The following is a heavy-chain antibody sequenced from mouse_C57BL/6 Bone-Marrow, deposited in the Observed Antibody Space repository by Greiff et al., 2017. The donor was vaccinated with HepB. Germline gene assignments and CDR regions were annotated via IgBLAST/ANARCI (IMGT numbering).Heavy chain of an antibody. CDR1: GFTFSDYY. J-gene: IGHJ2*01. Sequence: EVKLMESEGGLVQPGSSMKLSCTASGFTFSDYYMAWVRQVPEKGLEWVANINYDGSSTYYLDSLKSRFIISRDNAKNILYLQMSSLKSEDTATYYCARDRGLLHYFDYWGQGTTLTVSS. CDR3: ARDRGLLHYFDY. CDR2: INYDGSST. V-gene: IGHV5-16*01.